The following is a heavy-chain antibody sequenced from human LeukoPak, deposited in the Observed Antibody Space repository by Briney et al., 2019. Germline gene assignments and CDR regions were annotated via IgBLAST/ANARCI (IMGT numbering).Heavy chain of an antibody. D-gene: IGHD6-13*01. V-gene: IGHV3-23*01. CDR1: GFTFSSYA. Sequence: GGSLRLSCAASGFTFSSYAMSWVRQAPGKGLEWVSVISGSGGSTYYADSVKGRFTISRDNSKNTLYLQMNSLRVEDTAIYYCAKETIGAAGYNWFDPWGQGTLVTVSS. CDR2: ISGSGGST. J-gene: IGHJ5*02. CDR3: AKETIGAAGYNWFDP.